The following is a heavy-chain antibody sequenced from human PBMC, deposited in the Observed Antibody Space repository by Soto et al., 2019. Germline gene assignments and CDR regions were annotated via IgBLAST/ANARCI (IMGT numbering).Heavy chain of an antibody. CDR3: ARRIVVVTALAY. J-gene: IGHJ4*02. CDR2: INAGNGNT. D-gene: IGHD2-21*02. V-gene: IGHV1-3*05. Sequence: QVQLVQSGAEEKKPGASVKVSCKASGYTFTSYAMHWVRQAPGQRLEWMGWINAGNGNTKYSQKFHGRVTITRDTSASTAYMELSSLRSEDTAVYYCARRIVVVTALAYWGQGTLVTVSS. CDR1: GYTFTSYA.